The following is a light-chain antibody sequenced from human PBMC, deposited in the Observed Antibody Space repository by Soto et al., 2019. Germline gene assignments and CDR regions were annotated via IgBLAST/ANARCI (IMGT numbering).Light chain of an antibody. V-gene: IGKV3-15*01. CDR2: GAS. Sequence: EIVMTQSPATLSVSPGERATLSCRASQSISSKLAWYQQRPGQPPRLLIYGASTRATGVPDRFTGSGSGSDFTLTISGLQSEDIAVYYCQQGHNWPLTFGQGTRLEI. J-gene: IGKJ2*01. CDR3: QQGHNWPLT. CDR1: QSISSK.